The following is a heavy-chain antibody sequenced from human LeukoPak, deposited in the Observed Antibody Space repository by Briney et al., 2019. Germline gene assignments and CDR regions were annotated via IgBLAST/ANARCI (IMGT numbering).Heavy chain of an antibody. CDR3: ARVGHYDFWCGSLGY. D-gene: IGHD3-3*01. Sequence: ASVKVSCKASGYTFTSYGISWVRQAPGQGLEWMGWISAYNGNTNYAQKLQGRVTMTTDTSTSTAYMELSRLRSDDTAVYYCARVGHYDFWCGSLGYWGQGTLVTVSS. J-gene: IGHJ4*02. CDR1: GYTFTSYG. CDR2: ISAYNGNT. V-gene: IGHV1-18*01.